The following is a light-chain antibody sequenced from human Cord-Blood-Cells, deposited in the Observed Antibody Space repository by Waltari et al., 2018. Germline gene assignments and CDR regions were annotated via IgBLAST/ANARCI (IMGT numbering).Light chain of an antibody. Sequence: DIQMTQSPSSLSASVGDRVTITCRASQGISSYLNWYQQKPGKAPKLLIYAASSLQSGVPSRFSGSGSGTDFTLTISSLQPEEFATYYCQQSYSTPYTFGQGTKLEIK. J-gene: IGKJ2*01. CDR1: QGISSY. CDR3: QQSYSTPYT. CDR2: AAS. V-gene: IGKV1-39*01.